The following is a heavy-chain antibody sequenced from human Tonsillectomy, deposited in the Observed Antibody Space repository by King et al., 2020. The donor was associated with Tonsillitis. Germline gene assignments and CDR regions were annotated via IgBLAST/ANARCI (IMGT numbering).Heavy chain of an antibody. CDR1: GFPFSTYS. CDR2: ISVSSGII. D-gene: IGHD3/OR15-3a*01. Sequence: VQLVESGGGLVQPGGSLRLSCAASGFPFSTYSMNWVRQAPGKGLEWVSYISVSSGIISYADSVKGRFTISTDSAKNSLFLQMNSLRAEDTAVYYCARDWTYAFDYWGQGSRVTVSS. V-gene: IGHV3-48*01. CDR3: ARDWTYAFDY. J-gene: IGHJ4*02.